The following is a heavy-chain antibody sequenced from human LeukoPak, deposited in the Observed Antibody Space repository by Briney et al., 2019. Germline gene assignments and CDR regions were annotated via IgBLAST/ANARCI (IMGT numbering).Heavy chain of an antibody. Sequence: KLSETLSLTCTVSGGSISSGDYYWSWIRQPPGKGLEWIVYIYYSGSTYYNPSLKSRVTISVDTSKNQFSLKLSSVTAADTAVYYCARDLDGLLYFDYWGQGTLVTVSS. CDR3: ARDLDGLLYFDY. CDR2: IYYSGST. D-gene: IGHD2-21*02. V-gene: IGHV4-30-4*01. CDR1: GGSISSGDYY. J-gene: IGHJ4*02.